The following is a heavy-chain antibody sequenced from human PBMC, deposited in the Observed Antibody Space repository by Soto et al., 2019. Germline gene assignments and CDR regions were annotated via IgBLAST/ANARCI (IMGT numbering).Heavy chain of an antibody. CDR3: ARDPSYYGMDV. CDR1: GYTFTSYA. J-gene: IGHJ6*02. CDR2: INAGNGNT. V-gene: IGHV1-3*05. Sequence: QVQLVQSGAEEKKPGASVKVSCKASGYTFTSYAMHWVRQAPGQRLEWMGWINAGNGNTKYSQKFKGRVTITMDTSASTAYMELSSLRSEDTAVYYCARDPSYYGMDVWGQGTTVTVSS.